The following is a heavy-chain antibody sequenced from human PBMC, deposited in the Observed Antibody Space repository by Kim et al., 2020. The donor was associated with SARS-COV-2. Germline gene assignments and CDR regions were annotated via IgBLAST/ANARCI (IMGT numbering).Heavy chain of an antibody. V-gene: IGHV4-34*01. J-gene: IGHJ4*02. Sequence: TPSPQSRVTISVDPSKTQFSLKLSSVTAADTAVYYCANGGNYCSGGSCFDYWGQGTLVTVSS. D-gene: IGHD2-15*01. CDR3: ANGGNYCSGGSCFDY.